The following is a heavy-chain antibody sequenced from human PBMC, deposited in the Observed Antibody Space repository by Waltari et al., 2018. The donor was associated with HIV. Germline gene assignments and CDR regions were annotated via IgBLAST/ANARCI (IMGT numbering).Heavy chain of an antibody. J-gene: IGHJ6*02. D-gene: IGHD3-22*01. CDR1: GGSISSSSYY. CDR2: IYYSGST. CDR3: ARGTYYYDSSGLLRNYYYGIDV. V-gene: IGHV4-39*07. Sequence: QLQLQESGPGLVKPSETLSLTCTVSGGSISSSSYYWGWIRQPPAKGLEWIGSIYYSGSTDTNPSLKCRVTISVDTSKNPFSLKLRSVTAADTAVFYCARGTYYYDSSGLLRNYYYGIDVWGQGTTVTVSS.